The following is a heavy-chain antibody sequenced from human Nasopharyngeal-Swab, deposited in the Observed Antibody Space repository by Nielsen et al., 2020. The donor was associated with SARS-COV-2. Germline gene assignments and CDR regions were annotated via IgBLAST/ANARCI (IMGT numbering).Heavy chain of an antibody. J-gene: IGHJ6*02. V-gene: IGHV5-51*01. D-gene: IGHD3-10*01. CDR3: AIDYGSGTYGLDV. CDR2: IYPGDSDT. CDR1: GYRFSTYW. Sequence: KVSCKGSGYRFSTYWINWMRQMPGKGLEWMGIIYPGDSDTRYSPSFQGQVSISVDKSITTAYLQWNSLKASDTATYFCAIDYGSGTYGLDVWGQGTRVTVSS.